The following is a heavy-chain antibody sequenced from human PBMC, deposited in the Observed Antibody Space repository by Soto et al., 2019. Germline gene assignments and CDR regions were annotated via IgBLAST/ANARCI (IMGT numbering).Heavy chain of an antibody. D-gene: IGHD3-3*01. CDR1: GGTFSSYA. V-gene: IGHV1-69*13. J-gene: IGHJ6*02. CDR2: IIPIFGTA. CDR3: ARGRITIFGVVPRYGMDV. Sequence: SVKVSCKASGGTFSSYAISWVRQAPGQGLEWMGGIIPIFGTANYAQKFQGRVTITADESTSTAYMELSSLRSEDTAVYYCARGRITIFGVVPRYGMDVWGQGTTVTVSS.